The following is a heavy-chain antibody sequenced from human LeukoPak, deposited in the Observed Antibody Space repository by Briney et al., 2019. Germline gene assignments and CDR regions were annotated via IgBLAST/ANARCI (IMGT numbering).Heavy chain of an antibody. J-gene: IGHJ3*02. CDR1: GGSISSGGYY. V-gene: IGHV4-61*08. CDR2: INHSGST. D-gene: IGHD3-3*01. Sequence: SSETLSLTCTVSGGSISSGGYYWSWIRQPPGKGLEWIGEINHSGSTNYNPSLKSRVTISVDTSKNQFSLKLSSVTAADTAVYYCARGRLRILEWYAHDAFDIWGQGTMVTVSS. CDR3: ARGRLRILEWYAHDAFDI.